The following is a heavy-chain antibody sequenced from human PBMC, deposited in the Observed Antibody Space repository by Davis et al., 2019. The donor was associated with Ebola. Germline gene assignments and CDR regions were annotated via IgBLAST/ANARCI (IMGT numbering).Heavy chain of an antibody. CDR3: ARLGDIVVVVAAPFDY. D-gene: IGHD2-15*01. J-gene: IGHJ4*02. CDR2: ISYDGSNK. CDR1: GFTFSSYA. V-gene: IGHV3-30-3*01. Sequence: GESLKISCAASGFTFSSYAMHWVRQAPGKGLEWVVVISYDGSNKYYADSVKGRFTISRDNSKNTLYLQINSLRAEDTAVYYCARLGDIVVVVAAPFDYWGQGTLVTVSS.